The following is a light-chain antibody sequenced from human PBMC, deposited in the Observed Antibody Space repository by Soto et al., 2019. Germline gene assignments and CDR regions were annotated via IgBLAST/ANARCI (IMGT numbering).Light chain of an antibody. Sequence: QAVVTQPPSVCGAPGQRVTISCTGSSSNIGAGYDVHWYQQLPGTAPKLLIYGNSNRPSGVPDRFSGSKSGTSASLAITGLQAEDEADYYCQSYDSSLHVVFGGGTKLTVL. V-gene: IGLV1-40*01. CDR2: GNS. J-gene: IGLJ2*01. CDR1: SSNIGAGYD. CDR3: QSYDSSLHVV.